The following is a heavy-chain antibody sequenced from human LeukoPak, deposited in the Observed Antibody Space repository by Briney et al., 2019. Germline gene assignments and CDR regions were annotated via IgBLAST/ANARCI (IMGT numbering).Heavy chain of an antibody. CDR3: ASDQYDDSSGYSLYYFDY. CDR1: GYTFTGYY. D-gene: IGHD3-22*01. Sequence: GASVKVSCKASGYTFTGYYMHWVRQAPGQGLEWMGWINPNSGGTNYAQKFQGRVTMTRDTSISTAYMELSRLRSDDTAVYYCASDQYDDSSGYSLYYFDYWGQGTLVTVSS. CDR2: INPNSGGT. V-gene: IGHV1-2*02. J-gene: IGHJ4*02.